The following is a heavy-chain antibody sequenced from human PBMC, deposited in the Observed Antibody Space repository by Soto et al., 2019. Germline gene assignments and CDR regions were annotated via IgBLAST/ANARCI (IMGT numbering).Heavy chain of an antibody. Sequence: GGPLRLSCAASGFTFSSYWMSWVRQAPGKGLEWVANIKQDGSEKYYVDSVKGRFTISRDNAKNSLYLQMNSLRAEDTAVYYCARDLYCSSTSCRGYYYYGMDVWGQGTTVTVS. CDR3: ARDLYCSSTSCRGYYYYGMDV. D-gene: IGHD2-2*01. J-gene: IGHJ6*02. V-gene: IGHV3-7*03. CDR1: GFTFSSYW. CDR2: IKQDGSEK.